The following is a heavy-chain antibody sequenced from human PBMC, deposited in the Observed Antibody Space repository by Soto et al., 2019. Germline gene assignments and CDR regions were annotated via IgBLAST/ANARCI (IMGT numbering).Heavy chain of an antibody. V-gene: IGHV3-23*01. CDR2: ISGSGGSS. D-gene: IGHD6-13*01. J-gene: IGHJ4*02. CDR1: GFTFSTYA. Sequence: EVQLLESGGGLVQPGGSLRLSCAASGFTFSTYAMSWVRQAPGKGLEWVSSISGSGGSSYYADSVKGRFTISRDNAKNTLCLQMNSLGAEDTAQYDGAKGRGRRGAAGGLFAYWGQGTLVTVSS. CDR3: AKGRGRRGAAGGLFAY.